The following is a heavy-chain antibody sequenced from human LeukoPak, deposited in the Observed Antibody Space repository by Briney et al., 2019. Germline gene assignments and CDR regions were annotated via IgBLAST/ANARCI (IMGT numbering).Heavy chain of an antibody. V-gene: IGHV1-69*13. J-gene: IGHJ4*02. CDR3: ARDLKRGYSSGRYSWGTGSSNDY. CDR1: GGTFSSYA. CDR2: IIPIFGTA. D-gene: IGHD6-19*01. Sequence: SVKVSCKASGGTFSSYAISWVRQAPGQGLEWMGGIIPIFGTANYAQKFQGRVTITADESTCTAYMELSSLRSDDTAVYYCARDLKRGYSSGRYSWGTGSSNDYWGQGTLVTVSS.